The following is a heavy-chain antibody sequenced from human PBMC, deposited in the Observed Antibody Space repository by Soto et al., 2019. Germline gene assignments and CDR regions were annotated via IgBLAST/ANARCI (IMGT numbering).Heavy chain of an antibody. J-gene: IGHJ4*02. CDR2: IYYSGST. Sequence: KPSETLSLTCTVSGGSVSSGSYYWSWIRQPPGKGLEWIGYIYYSGSTNYNPSLKSRVTISVDTSKNQFSLKLSSVTAADTAVYYCARALKVRSYYYDSSGYLAPMVPDYWGQGTLVTVSS. D-gene: IGHD3-22*01. CDR1: GGSVSSGSYY. V-gene: IGHV4-61*01. CDR3: ARALKVRSYYYDSSGYLAPMVPDY.